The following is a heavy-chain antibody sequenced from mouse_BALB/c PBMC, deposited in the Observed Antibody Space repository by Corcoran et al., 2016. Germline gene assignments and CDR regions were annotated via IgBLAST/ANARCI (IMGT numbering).Heavy chain of an antibody. V-gene: IGHV9-3-1*01. J-gene: IGHJ3*01. CDR3: ASDPSWFAY. CDR2: INTYTGEP. CDR1: GYTFTNYG. Sequence: QIQLVQSGPELKKPGETVKISCTASGYTFTNYGMNWVKQAPGKNLKWMGWINTYTGEPTYADDFKGRFAFSLETSASTAYLQINNLKNEDTATYFCASDPSWFAYWGQGTLVTVSA.